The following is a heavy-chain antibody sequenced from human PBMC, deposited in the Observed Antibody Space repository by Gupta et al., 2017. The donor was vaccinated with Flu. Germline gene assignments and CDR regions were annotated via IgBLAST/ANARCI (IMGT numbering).Heavy chain of an antibody. CDR3: AKDTYYDFWSGATFDY. CDR1: GFTFDDYA. V-gene: IGHV3-9*01. J-gene: IGHJ4*02. Sequence: EVQLVESGGGLVQPGRSLRLSCAASGFTFDDYAMHWVRQAPGKGLEWVSGISWNSGSIGYADSVKGRFTISRDNAKNSLYLQMNSLRAEDTALYYCAKDTYYDFWSGATFDYWGQGTLVTVSS. CDR2: ISWNSGSI. D-gene: IGHD3-3*01.